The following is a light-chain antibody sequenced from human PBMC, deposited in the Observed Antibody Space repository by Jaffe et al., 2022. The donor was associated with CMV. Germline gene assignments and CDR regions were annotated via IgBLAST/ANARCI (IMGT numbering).Light chain of an antibody. V-gene: IGLV1-44*01. CDR1: TSNIGSNT. J-gene: IGLJ3*02. CDR3: AAWDDSLNGLV. CDR2: TNN. Sequence: QSVLTQPPSASGTPGQRVSISCSGSTSNIGSNTVNWFQQLPGTAPKVLIFTNNQRPSGVPDRFSGSKSGTSASLAISGLQSEDEAIYYCAAWDDSLNGLVFGGGTNLTVL.